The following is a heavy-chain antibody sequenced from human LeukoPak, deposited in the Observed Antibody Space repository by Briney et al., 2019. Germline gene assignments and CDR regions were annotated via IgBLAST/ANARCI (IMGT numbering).Heavy chain of an antibody. D-gene: IGHD5-18*01. V-gene: IGHV3-7*01. CDR1: GFTFSSSW. J-gene: IGHJ4*02. CDR2: IKHDGSEK. CDR3: ARDSRGYSYGPNTDY. Sequence: GGSLRLSCAASGFTFSSSWMTWVRQAPGKGLEWVANIKHDGSEKYYVDSVKGRFTISRDISRNSLYLQMDSLRVEDTAMYYCARDSRGYSYGPNTDYWGQGTLVAVSS.